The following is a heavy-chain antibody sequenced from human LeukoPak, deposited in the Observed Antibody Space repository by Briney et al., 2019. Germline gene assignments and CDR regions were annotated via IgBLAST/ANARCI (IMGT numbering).Heavy chain of an antibody. CDR3: ARQSRDGSKTRGYYFDY. D-gene: IGHD3-10*01. V-gene: IGHV5-51*01. Sequence: GESLKISCKGSGYSFTSYWIGWVRQMPGEGLEWMGIIYPGDSDTRYSPSFQGQVTISADKSISTAYLQWSSLKASDTAMYYCARQSRDGSKTRGYYFDYWGQGTLVTVSS. J-gene: IGHJ4*02. CDR2: IYPGDSDT. CDR1: GYSFTSYW.